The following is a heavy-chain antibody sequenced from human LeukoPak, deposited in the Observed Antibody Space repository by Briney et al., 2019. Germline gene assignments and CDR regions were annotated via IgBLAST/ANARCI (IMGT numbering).Heavy chain of an antibody. CDR2: INHSGST. CDR1: VGSFSGYY. J-gene: IGHJ4*02. CDR3: ARSWGWLQPYYFDY. V-gene: IGHV4-34*01. D-gene: IGHD5-24*01. Sequence: SETLSLTCAVYVGSFSGYYWSWIRQPPWKGREWIGEINHSGSTNYNPSLKSRVTISVDTSKNQFSLKLSSVTAADTAVYYCARSWGWLQPYYFDYWGQGTLVTVSS.